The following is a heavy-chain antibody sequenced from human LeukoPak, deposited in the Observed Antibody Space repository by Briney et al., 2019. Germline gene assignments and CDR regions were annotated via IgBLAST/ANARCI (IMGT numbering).Heavy chain of an antibody. CDR1: GFTFSSYA. Sequence: PGGSLRLSCAASGFTFSSYAMSWVRQAPGKGLEWVSAISGSGGSTYYADSVKGRFTISRDNSKNTLYLQMNSLRAEDTAVYYCARGRYSSGWYDSRYADYWGQGTLVTVSS. V-gene: IGHV3-23*01. D-gene: IGHD6-19*01. J-gene: IGHJ4*02. CDR2: ISGSGGST. CDR3: ARGRYSSGWYDSRYADY.